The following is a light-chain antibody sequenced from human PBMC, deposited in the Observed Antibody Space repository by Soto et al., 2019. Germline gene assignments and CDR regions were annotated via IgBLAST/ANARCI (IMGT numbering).Light chain of an antibody. CDR1: QSVSSSY. Sequence: ESALTKSPDTLSLSPGEGATLSCRGSQSVSSSYLAWYQQKPGQAPRLLIYGASSRATGIPDRFSGSGSGTDFTLTISRLEPEDFAVYYCQQDGSSPTFGGGTKV. CDR3: QQDGSSPT. V-gene: IGKV3-20*01. CDR2: GAS. J-gene: IGKJ4*01.